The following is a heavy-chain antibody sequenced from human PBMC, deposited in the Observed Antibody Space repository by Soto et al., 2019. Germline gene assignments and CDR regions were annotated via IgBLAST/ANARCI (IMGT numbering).Heavy chain of an antibody. J-gene: IGHJ6*02. D-gene: IGHD6-19*01. CDR2: IYYSGST. CDR1: GGSISSSSYY. V-gene: IGHV4-39*01. Sequence: SETLSLTCTVSGGSISSSSYYWGWIRQPPGKGLEWIGSIYYSGSTYYNPSLKSRVTISVDTSKNQFSLKLSSVTAADTAVYYCVSIAVAGRYYYYYGMDVWGQGTTVT. CDR3: VSIAVAGRYYYYYGMDV.